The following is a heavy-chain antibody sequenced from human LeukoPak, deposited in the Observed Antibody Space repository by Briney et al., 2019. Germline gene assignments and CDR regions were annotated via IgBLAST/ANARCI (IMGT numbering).Heavy chain of an antibody. CDR1: GYTFTSNY. V-gene: IGHV1-46*01. D-gene: IGHD1-26*01. CDR3: ARDNSVGDNAWWFDP. Sequence: ASVKVSCKAFGYTFTSNYMHWVRQAPGQGLEWMGLINPTGGSTGYAQKSQGRVTMTRDMSTSTDYMELSSLRSEDTAIYYCARDNSVGDNAWWFDPWGQGTLVTVSS. CDR2: INPTGGST. J-gene: IGHJ5*02.